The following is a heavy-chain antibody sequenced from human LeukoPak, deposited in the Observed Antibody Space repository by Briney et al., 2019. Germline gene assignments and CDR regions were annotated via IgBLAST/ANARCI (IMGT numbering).Heavy chain of an antibody. Sequence: GGSLRLSCAASEFTFDGYTMNWVRQAPGKGLEWVSAISSNSNYIYYADSVKGRFTISRDNAKNLVFLQMNSLRAEDTALYDCATDSSGWYWGQGTLVTVSS. D-gene: IGHD6-19*01. V-gene: IGHV3-21*01. CDR3: ATDSSGWY. J-gene: IGHJ4*02. CDR1: EFTFDGYT. CDR2: ISSNSNYI.